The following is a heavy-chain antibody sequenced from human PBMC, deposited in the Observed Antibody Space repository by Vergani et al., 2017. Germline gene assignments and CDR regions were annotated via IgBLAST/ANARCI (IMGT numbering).Heavy chain of an antibody. CDR3: AKTGGGTRGLDY. CDR1: GFTFSSYG. J-gene: IGHJ4*02. D-gene: IGHD3-16*01. V-gene: IGHV3-33*06. CDR2: IWYDGSNK. Sequence: QVQLVESGGGVVQPGRSLRLSCAASGFTFSSYGMHWVRQAPGKGLEWLAVIWYDGSNKYYADSVKGRFTISRDNSKNTLYLQMNSLRAEDTAVYYCAKTGGGTRGLDYWGQGTLVTVSS.